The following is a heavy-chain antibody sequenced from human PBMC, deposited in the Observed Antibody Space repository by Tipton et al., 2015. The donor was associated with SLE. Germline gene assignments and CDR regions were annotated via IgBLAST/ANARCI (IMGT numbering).Heavy chain of an antibody. D-gene: IGHD6-19*01. CDR3: ARGPFQRWPPGAY. CDR2: LYYTGNIS. CDR1: GGSISRSTFY. J-gene: IGHJ4*02. V-gene: IGHV4-39*01. Sequence: TLSLTCTVSGGSISRSTFYWAWIRQTPGKGLEWIGSLYYTGNISSYNPSLKSRFTISVDTSRNQFSLKLSSETAADTALYYCARGPFQRWPPGAYWGQGTLVTVSS.